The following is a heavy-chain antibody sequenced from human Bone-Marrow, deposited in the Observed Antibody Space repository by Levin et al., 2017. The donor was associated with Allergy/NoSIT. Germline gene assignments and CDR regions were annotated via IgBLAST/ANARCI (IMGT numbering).Heavy chain of an antibody. V-gene: IGHV1-46*01. J-gene: IGHJ6*02. CDR3: ARDSLVRDKAMLRVYYDYGMDG. Sequence: GESLKISCKASGYTFTSYYMHWVRQAPGQGLEWMGIINPSGGSTSYAQKFQGRVTMTRDTSTSTVYMELSSLRSEDTAVYYCARDSLVRDKAMLRVYYDYGMDGWGQGTTVTVSS. CDR2: INPSGGST. CDR1: GYTFTSYY. D-gene: IGHD5-18*01.